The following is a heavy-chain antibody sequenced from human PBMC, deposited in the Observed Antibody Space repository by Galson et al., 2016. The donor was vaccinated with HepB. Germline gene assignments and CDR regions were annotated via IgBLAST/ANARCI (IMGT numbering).Heavy chain of an antibody. CDR3: TKSRSASTNYYYDSNFFDS. V-gene: IGHV3-30-3*02. D-gene: IGHD3-22*01. CDR2: ISHDGSNK. J-gene: IGHJ4*02. CDR1: GFTFSSYA. Sequence: SLRLSCAASGFTFSSYAMHWVRQAPGKGLEWVAVISHDGSNKYFAGSVKGRFTISRDNSKDMIYLQMNNLRAQDTAIYYCTKSRSASTNYYYDSNFFDSWGQGTLVTVSS.